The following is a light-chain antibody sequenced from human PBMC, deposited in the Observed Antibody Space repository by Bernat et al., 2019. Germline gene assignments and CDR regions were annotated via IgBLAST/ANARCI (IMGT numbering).Light chain of an antibody. CDR3: MQGTHWPWT. V-gene: IGKV2-30*02. Sequence: DVVMTQSPLSLPVTLGQPASISCRPDQSLVQSDGNTYLNWLQQRPGQSPRRLIYKVSDRDSGVPDRFSGSGSGTDFTLKISRVEAEDVGVYYCMQGTHWPWTFGQGTKVEI. J-gene: IGKJ1*01. CDR2: KVS. CDR1: QSLVQSDGNTY.